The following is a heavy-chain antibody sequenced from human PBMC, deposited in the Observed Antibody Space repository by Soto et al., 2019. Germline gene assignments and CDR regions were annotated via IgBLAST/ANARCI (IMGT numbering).Heavy chain of an antibody. CDR2: IYHSGST. CDR1: GGSISSSKW. J-gene: IGHJ4*02. V-gene: IGHV4-4*02. D-gene: IGHD2-21*02. CDR3: ATTTVVTRRDFDY. Sequence: QVQLQESGPGLVKPSGTLSLTCAVSGGSISSSKWWSWVRQPPGKGLEWIGEIYHSGSTNYNPSLKSRVTVSVGKSKNHCSLKLTSVTAADTAVYYCATTTVVTRRDFDYWGQGTLVTVSS.